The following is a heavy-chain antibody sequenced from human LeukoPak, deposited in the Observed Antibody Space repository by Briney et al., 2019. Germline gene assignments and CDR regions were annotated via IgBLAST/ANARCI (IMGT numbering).Heavy chain of an antibody. CDR3: AKDPAGFCSGGSCYYFDD. CDR2: ISGGGRST. D-gene: IGHD2-15*01. CDR1: GFTFSSYG. V-gene: IGHV3-23*01. J-gene: IGHJ4*02. Sequence: GSLRLSCAASGFTFSSYGMHWVRQAPGKGLEWVSTISGGGRSTDYADSVKGQFTISRDNSKNTLYLQMNSLRAEDTAVYYCAKDPAGFCSGGSCYYFDDWGQGTLVTVSS.